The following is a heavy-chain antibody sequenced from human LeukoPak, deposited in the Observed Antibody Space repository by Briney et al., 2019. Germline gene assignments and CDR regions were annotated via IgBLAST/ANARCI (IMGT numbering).Heavy chain of an antibody. V-gene: IGHV3-11*01. CDR2: ISSSGSTI. CDR1: GFTFSDYY. Sequence: PGGSLRLSRAASGFTFSDYYMSWIRQAPGKGLEWVSYISSSGSTIYYADSVKGRFTISRDNAKNSLYLQMNSLRAEDMALYYCAKDLGGSYWDGYFDYWGQGTLVTVSS. J-gene: IGHJ4*02. CDR3: AKDLGGSYWDGYFDY. D-gene: IGHD1-26*01.